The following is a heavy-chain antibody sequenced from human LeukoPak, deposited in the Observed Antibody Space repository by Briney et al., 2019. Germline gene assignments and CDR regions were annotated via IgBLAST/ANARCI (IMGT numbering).Heavy chain of an antibody. Sequence: GGSLRLFCAACGCTRISYAMHGVLRATGKELVGVAVISYDGSTKYYADSVNGRFTIARDNSKNTLYLQMTSPRAEDTAVYYCARDVGIVVVPAASRYYYGMDVWGQGTTVTVSS. D-gene: IGHD2-2*01. CDR2: ISYDGSTK. CDR3: ARDVGIVVVPAASRYYYGMDV. CDR1: GCTRISYA. V-gene: IGHV3-30-3*01. J-gene: IGHJ6*02.